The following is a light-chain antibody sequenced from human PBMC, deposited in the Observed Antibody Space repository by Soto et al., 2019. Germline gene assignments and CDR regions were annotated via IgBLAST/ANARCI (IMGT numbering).Light chain of an antibody. Sequence: EAVLTQSPDTLALSPGDRATLSCRASRSVSSGYFAWYQQKPGQAPRLLLFGASTRATGIPDRFSGSGSGTDFTLTISRLEPEDFAVYYCQQYGSSPITFGQGTRLEIK. CDR3: QQYGSSPIT. V-gene: IGKV3-20*01. CDR2: GAS. CDR1: RSVSSGY. J-gene: IGKJ5*01.